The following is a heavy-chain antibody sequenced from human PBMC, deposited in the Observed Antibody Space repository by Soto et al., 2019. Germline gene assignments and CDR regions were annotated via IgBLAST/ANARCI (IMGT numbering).Heavy chain of an antibody. Sequence: ASVKVSCKASGYTFTSYYMHWVRQAPGQGLEWMGIINPIVGSTSYAQKFQGRVTITTDESTSTAYMELSSLRSEDTAVYYCATGDYDFWSGSTVHYYYYGMDVWGQGTTVTVSS. V-gene: IGHV1-46*01. CDR3: ATGDYDFWSGSTVHYYYYGMDV. CDR1: GYTFTSYY. J-gene: IGHJ6*02. D-gene: IGHD3-3*01. CDR2: INPIVGST.